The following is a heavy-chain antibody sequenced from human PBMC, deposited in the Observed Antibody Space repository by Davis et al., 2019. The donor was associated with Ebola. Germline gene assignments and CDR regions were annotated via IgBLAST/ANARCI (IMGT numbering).Heavy chain of an antibody. CDR2: IHDSGST. J-gene: IGHJ1*01. CDR3: ARGKVGATSG. Sequence: SETLSLTCTVSGGSISGDYWSWIRQPPGKGLEWIGYIHDSGSTNYNPSLKSRVTISVDTSKNQFSLKLSSVAAADTAVYYCARGKVGATSGWGRGTLVTVSS. D-gene: IGHD1-26*01. CDR1: GGSISGDY. V-gene: IGHV4-59*01.